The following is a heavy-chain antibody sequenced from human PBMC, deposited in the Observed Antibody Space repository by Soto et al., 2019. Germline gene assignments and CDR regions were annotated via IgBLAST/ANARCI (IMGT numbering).Heavy chain of an antibody. Sequence: QVQLQESGPGLVKPSETLSFTCTVSGGSISRYYWSWIRQPPGKGLEWIGYIYYSGSTNYNPSLKSRVTISVDQTKNHSSLKPSSVTAADTAVYYCARSRTDYYYSGMDVWGQGTTVTVSS. V-gene: IGHV4-59*01. J-gene: IGHJ6*02. D-gene: IGHD4-17*01. CDR3: ARSRTDYYYSGMDV. CDR2: IYYSGST. CDR1: GGSISRYY.